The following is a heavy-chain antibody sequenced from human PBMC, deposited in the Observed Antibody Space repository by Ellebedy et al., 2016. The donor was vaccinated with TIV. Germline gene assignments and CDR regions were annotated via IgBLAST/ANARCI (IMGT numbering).Heavy chain of an antibody. CDR3: ARVSGYGGNYYFDY. D-gene: IGHD4-23*01. CDR1: GFTFSSYS. J-gene: IGHJ4*02. V-gene: IGHV3-21*01. CDR2: ISSSSSYI. Sequence: PGGSLRLSCAASGFTFSSYSMNWVRQAPGKGLEWVSSISSSSSYIYYADSVKGRFTISRDNAKNSLYLQMNSLRDEDTAVYYCARVSGYGGNYYFDYWGQGTLVTVSS.